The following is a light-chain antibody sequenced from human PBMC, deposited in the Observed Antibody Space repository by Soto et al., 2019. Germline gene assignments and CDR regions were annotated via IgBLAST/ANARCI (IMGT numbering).Light chain of an antibody. V-gene: IGKV3-15*01. Sequence: EIRMTQSPAILSVSPGESATLSCRASQSVSSQVVWYQQKPGQAPRLLISDSSTTGFPARFSGSGSGTEFTLTIGSVQSDDSAIYYCQQFGDWPSVGLGTKLEI. J-gene: IGKJ1*01. CDR3: QQFGDWPS. CDR1: QSVSSQ. CDR2: DSS.